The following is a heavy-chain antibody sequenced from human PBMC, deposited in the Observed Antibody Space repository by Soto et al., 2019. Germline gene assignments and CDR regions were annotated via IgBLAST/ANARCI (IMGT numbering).Heavy chain of an antibody. CDR3: ARGVGSSPPQY. D-gene: IGHD1-26*01. Sequence: LSLTSTISGSSVSVYYWSWIRQSTGQGLEWIGYIYASGSPYYNPSLRSRVTISGDTSKNQISLKLTSPTAADTAVYYCARGVGSSPPQYWGRGTLVTVSS. CDR1: GSSVSVYY. CDR2: IYASGSP. J-gene: IGHJ4*02. V-gene: IGHV4-59*02.